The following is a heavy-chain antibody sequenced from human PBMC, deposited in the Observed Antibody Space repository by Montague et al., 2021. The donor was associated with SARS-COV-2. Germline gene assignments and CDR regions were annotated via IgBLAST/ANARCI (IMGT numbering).Heavy chain of an antibody. D-gene: IGHD4-17*01. Sequence: SLRLSCAASGFTFSSYAMSWVRQAPGKGLEWVPAISGSGGSTYYADSVKGRFTISRDNSKNTLYLQMNSLRAEDTAVYYCASGLDYGDYYYYYGMDVWGQGTTVTVSS. CDR1: GFTFSSYA. V-gene: IGHV3-23*01. CDR2: ISGSGGST. CDR3: ASGLDYGDYYYYYGMDV. J-gene: IGHJ6*02.